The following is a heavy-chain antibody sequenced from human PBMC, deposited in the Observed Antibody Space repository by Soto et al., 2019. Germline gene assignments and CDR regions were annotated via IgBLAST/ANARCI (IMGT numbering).Heavy chain of an antibody. D-gene: IGHD2-15*01. Sequence: SETLSLTCAVSGDSISSDKWWSWIRQPPGKGLEWIGDMYHSGTSNYNPSLKSRVIISVGKSKNQFSLKLTSVTAADTAVYYCAAAYDYWGQGTLVTVSS. V-gene: IGHV4-4*02. CDR2: MYHSGTS. CDR3: AAAYDY. CDR1: GDSISSDKW. J-gene: IGHJ4*02.